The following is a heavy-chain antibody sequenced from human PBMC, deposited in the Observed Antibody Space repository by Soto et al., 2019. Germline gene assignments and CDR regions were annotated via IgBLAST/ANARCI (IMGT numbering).Heavy chain of an antibody. CDR2: ISAYNGNT. Sequence: QVQLVQSGAEVKKPGASVKVSCKASGYTFTSYGISWVRQAPGQGLAWMGWISAYNGNTNYAQKLQGRVTMTTDTSTSKAYMELRSLRSDDTAVYYCARDYVWGSYRYTEAYYWGQGTLVTVSS. D-gene: IGHD3-16*02. CDR3: ARDYVWGSYRYTEAYY. J-gene: IGHJ4*02. V-gene: IGHV1-18*01. CDR1: GYTFTSYG.